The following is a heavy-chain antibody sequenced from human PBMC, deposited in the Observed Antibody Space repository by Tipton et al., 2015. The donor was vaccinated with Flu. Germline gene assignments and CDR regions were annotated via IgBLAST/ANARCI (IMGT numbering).Heavy chain of an antibody. CDR3: ARHTGDSVRGLIDY. CDR1: GYSISSGYY. Sequence: GLVKPSETLSLTCAVSGYSISSGYYWGWIRQPPGKGLEWIGTFGTIFHSGTTYYNPSLKTRLTISVDTSKNQFSLRLSSVTAADTAVYYCARHTGDSVRGLIDYWGQGTLATVSS. V-gene: IGHV4-38-2*01. J-gene: IGHJ4*02. CDR2: FGTIFHSGTT. D-gene: IGHD3-10*02.